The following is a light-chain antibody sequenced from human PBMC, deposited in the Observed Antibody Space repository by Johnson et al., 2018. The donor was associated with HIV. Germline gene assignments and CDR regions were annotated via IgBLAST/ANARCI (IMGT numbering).Light chain of an antibody. CDR1: SSNIGNNY. CDR2: ENN. V-gene: IGLV1-51*02. J-gene: IGLJ1*01. CDR3: GTWYSSLSYNYV. Sequence: QSVLTQPPSVSAAPGQKVTISCSGSSSNIGNNYVSWYQQLPGTAPKLLIYENNKRPSGIPDRFSGSKSGTSATLGITGLQTGDEADYYCGTWYSSLSYNYVFGTGTKVTVL.